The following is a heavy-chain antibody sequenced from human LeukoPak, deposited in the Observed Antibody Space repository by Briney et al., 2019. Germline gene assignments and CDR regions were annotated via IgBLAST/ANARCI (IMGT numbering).Heavy chain of an antibody. CDR1: GFTFGSYS. CDR3: ARYVVPSSLDY. CDR2: ISSSSYYI. D-gene: IGHD2-15*01. V-gene: IGHV3-21*01. J-gene: IGHJ4*02. Sequence: GGSLRLSCAASGFTFGSYSMNWVRQAPGKGLEWVSYISSSSYYIYYADSVKGRFTISRDNAKNSLYLQMNSLRVEDTAVYFCARYVVPSSLDYWGQGTLVTVSS.